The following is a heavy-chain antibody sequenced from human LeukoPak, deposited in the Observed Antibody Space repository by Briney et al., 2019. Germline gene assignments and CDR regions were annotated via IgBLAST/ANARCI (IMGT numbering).Heavy chain of an antibody. CDR2: INPNSGGT. V-gene: IGHV1-2*02. D-gene: IGHD3-10*01. CDR3: ARGEYGSGSYFFNY. Sequence: ASVKVSCKASGYTFTGYYMHWVRQAPGQGLEWMGWINPNSGGTNYAQKFQGRVTMTRNTSISTAYMELSSLRSEDTAVYYCARGEYGSGSYFFNYWGQGTLVTVSS. J-gene: IGHJ4*02. CDR1: GYTFTGYY.